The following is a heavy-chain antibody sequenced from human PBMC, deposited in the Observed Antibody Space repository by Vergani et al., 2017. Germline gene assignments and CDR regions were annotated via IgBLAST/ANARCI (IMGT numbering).Heavy chain of an antibody. CDR3: TTDGGSLNPDYNWFDP. D-gene: IGHD1-26*01. J-gene: IGHJ5*02. Sequence: EVQLVESGGGLVKPGGSLRLSCAASGFTFSNAWMSWVRQAPGKGLEWVGRIKSKTDGGTTNYAAPVKGRFTISRDDSKNTLYLQMNSLKTEDTAVYYCTTDGGSLNPDYNWFDPWGQGTLVTVSS. V-gene: IGHV3-15*01. CDR1: GFTFSNAW. CDR2: IKSKTDGGTT.